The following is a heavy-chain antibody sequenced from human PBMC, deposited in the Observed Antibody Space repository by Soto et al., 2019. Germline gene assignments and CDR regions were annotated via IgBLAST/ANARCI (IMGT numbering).Heavy chain of an antibody. J-gene: IGHJ5*02. CDR1: AETLNSYS. CDR3: ARSLEGTTVTNWFDP. V-gene: IGHV1-69*01. D-gene: IGHD4-17*01. Sequence: QVQLVQSGAEVKKPGSSVKVSCKAFAETLNSYSFGWLSRAPGHRLGWMGGITPVFGTADYAQSFEDRLTITADDSTSTVYMELSSLRSDDTAVYYCARSLEGTTVTNWFDPWGQGALVTVSS. CDR2: ITPVFGTA.